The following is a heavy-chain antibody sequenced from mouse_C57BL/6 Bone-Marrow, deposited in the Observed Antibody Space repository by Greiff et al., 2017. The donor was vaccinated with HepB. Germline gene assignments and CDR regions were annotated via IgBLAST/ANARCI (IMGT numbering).Heavy chain of an antibody. Sequence: QVQLQQPGAELVRPGSSVKLSCKASGYTFTSYWMHWVKQRPIQGLEWIGNIDPSDSETHYNQKFKDKATLTVDKSSSTAYMQRSSLTSEDSAVYYCARQDGSLWWYFDVWGTGTTVTVSS. D-gene: IGHD6-2*01. CDR3: ARQDGSLWWYFDV. CDR1: GYTFTSYW. V-gene: IGHV1-52*01. J-gene: IGHJ1*03. CDR2: IDPSDSET.